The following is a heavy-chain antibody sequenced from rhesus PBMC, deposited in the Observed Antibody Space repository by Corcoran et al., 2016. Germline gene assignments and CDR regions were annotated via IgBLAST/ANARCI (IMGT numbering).Heavy chain of an antibody. Sequence: VQLQESGPGVVKPSATLSLTCAVSAGSISDGYRCSWIRQPPGKGLAWIGYIYGSGTSTNHNSYLKSRVTISKDTSKNQFSLKLSSVTAAETAVYYCAISYGSSYVYYFDYWGQGVLVTVSS. CDR3: AISYGSSYVYYFDY. D-gene: IGHD4-29*01. J-gene: IGHJ4*01. V-gene: IGHV4S10*01. CDR1: AGSISDGYR. CDR2: IYGSGTST.